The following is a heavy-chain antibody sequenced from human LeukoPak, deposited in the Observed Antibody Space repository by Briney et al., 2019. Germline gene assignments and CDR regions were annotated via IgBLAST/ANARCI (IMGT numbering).Heavy chain of an antibody. Sequence: GGSLRLSCAASGFTFNIYEMNWVRQAPGKGPEWISYISSSGRSIYYADSVKGRFTISRDNAKNSVYLQMNSLGAEDTAVYYCARESTAGPIQTDALAIWGQGTMVTVSS. CDR1: GFTFNIYE. V-gene: IGHV3-48*03. CDR2: ISSSGRSI. CDR3: ARESTAGPIQTDALAI. J-gene: IGHJ3*02. D-gene: IGHD6-25*01.